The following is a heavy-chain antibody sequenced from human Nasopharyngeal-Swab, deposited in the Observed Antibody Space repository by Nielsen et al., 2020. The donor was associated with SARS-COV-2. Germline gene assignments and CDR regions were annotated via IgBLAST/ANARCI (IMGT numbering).Heavy chain of an antibody. CDR1: GFTFSSYG. CDR2: ISYDGSNK. CDR3: AKVPSPKPHLDY. J-gene: IGHJ4*02. Sequence: GESLKISCAASGFTFSSYGMHWVRQAPGKGLEWVAVISYDGSNKYYADSVKGRFTISRDNSKNTLYLQMNSLRAEDTAVYYCAKVPSPKPHLDYWGQGTLVTVSS. D-gene: IGHD3-3*02. V-gene: IGHV3-30*18.